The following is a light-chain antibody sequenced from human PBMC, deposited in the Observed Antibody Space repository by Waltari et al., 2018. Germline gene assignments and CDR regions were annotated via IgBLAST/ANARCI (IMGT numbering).Light chain of an antibody. CDR1: QSLSSN. J-gene: IGKJ4*01. CDR3: QQYNDWPRVT. V-gene: IGKV3-15*01. Sequence: EMVMTQSPATLSVSPGERATPPCRASQSLSSNLDWYQQKPGQAPRLLIYGASTRATGIPARFSGSGSGTEFTLTISSLQSEDFAVYYCQQYNDWPRVTFGGGTKVEIK. CDR2: GAS.